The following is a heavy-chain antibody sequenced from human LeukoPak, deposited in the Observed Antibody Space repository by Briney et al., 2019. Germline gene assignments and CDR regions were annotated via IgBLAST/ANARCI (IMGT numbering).Heavy chain of an antibody. J-gene: IGHJ5*01. Sequence: GGSLRLSCAASAFTFSSYAMSWVRQAPGKGLEWVSASAGADSTYYADSVQGRFTISRDNSKNTLYLQMSGLRAEDTAVYFCARGAYGDYDSWGLGTLVTVSS. V-gene: IGHV3-23*01. D-gene: IGHD4-17*01. CDR1: AFTFSSYA. CDR2: SAGADST. CDR3: ARGAYGDYDS.